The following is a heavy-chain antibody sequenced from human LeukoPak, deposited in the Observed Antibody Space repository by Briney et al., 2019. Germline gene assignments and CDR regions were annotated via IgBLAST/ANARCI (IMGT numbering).Heavy chain of an antibody. Sequence: SGPTLVKPTQTLTLTCTFSGFSLSTSGVGVGWTRQPPGKALEWLALIYWNDDKRYSPSLKSRLTITKDTSKNQVVLTMTNMDPVDTATYYCAHSFTYYYDEAFDIWGQGTMVTVSS. CDR2: IYWNDDK. CDR3: AHSFTYYYDEAFDI. CDR1: GFSLSTSGVG. D-gene: IGHD3-22*01. J-gene: IGHJ3*02. V-gene: IGHV2-5*01.